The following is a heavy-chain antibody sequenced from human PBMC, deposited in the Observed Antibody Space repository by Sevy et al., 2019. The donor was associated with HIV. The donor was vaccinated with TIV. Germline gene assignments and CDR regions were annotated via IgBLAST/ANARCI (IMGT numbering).Heavy chain of an antibody. D-gene: IGHD3-10*01. V-gene: IGHV4-61*02. CDR3: AREKARGASGSYYSHYYYYMDV. J-gene: IGHJ6*03. CDR1: GGSISSDTYY. Sequence: SETLSLTCTVSGGSISSDTYYWSWIRQRAGKGLEWIRRIFSSGSPNYNPSLKSRFTISVDTSKNQFSLKLSSVTAAATAVYYCAREKARGASGSYYSHYYYYMDVWGKGTTVTVSS. CDR2: IFSSGSP.